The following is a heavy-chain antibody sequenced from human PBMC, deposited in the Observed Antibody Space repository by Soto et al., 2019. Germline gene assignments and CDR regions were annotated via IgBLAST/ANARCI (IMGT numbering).Heavy chain of an antibody. CDR1: GGSISSGSY. D-gene: IGHD4-17*01. CDR2: IYYSGST. Sequence: QVQLQESGPGLVKPSQTLSLTCTVSGGSISSGSYWSWIRQHPVKGLEWIGYIYYSGSTYYNPSLTSRVTISVDTSKNHVSLNLSSVTAADTAVYYCARDRSGYGDSLWGQGTLVTVSA. J-gene: IGHJ4*02. V-gene: IGHV4-31*03. CDR3: ARDRSGYGDSL.